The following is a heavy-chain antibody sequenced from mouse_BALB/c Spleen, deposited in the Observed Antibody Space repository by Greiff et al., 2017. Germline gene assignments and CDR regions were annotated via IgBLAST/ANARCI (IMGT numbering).Heavy chain of an antibody. CDR1: GYSITSDYA. CDR3: ARSGNYDYDEDYAMDY. CDR2: ISYSGST. J-gene: IGHJ4*01. D-gene: IGHD2-4*01. Sequence: EVQLVESGPGLVKPSQSLSLTCTVTGYSITSDYAWNWIRQFPGNKLEWMGYISYSGSTSYNPSLKSRISITRDTSKNQFFLQLNSVTTEDTATYYCARSGNYDYDEDYAMDYWGQGTSVTVSS. V-gene: IGHV3-2*02.